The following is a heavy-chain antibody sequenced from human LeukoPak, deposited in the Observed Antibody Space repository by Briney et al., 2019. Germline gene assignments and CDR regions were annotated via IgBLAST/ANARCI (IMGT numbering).Heavy chain of an antibody. CDR3: ARDGAPKGGIAAAGTLGY. Sequence: ASVKVSCKASGYTFTSYGISWVRQAPGQGLEWMGWISAYNGNTNYAQKLQGRVTMTTDTSTSTAYMELRSLRSDDTAVYYCARDGAPKGGIAAAGTLGYWGQGTLVTVSS. J-gene: IGHJ4*02. CDR1: GYTFTSYG. D-gene: IGHD6-13*01. CDR2: ISAYNGNT. V-gene: IGHV1-18*01.